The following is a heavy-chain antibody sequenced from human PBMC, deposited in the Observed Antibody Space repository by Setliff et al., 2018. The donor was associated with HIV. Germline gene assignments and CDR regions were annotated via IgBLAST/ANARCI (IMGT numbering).Heavy chain of an antibody. CDR2: INHSGST. CDR1: GGSFSGYY. J-gene: IGHJ6*03. CDR3: ARQGGYSGYGFYYYYYYMDV. V-gene: IGHV4-34*01. D-gene: IGHD5-12*01. Sequence: KTSETLSLTCAVYGGSFSGYYWSWIRQPPGKGLEWIGEINHSGSTNYNPSLKSRVTISVDTSKNQFSLKLSSVTAADTAVYYCARQGGYSGYGFYYYYYYMDVWGKGTTVTV.